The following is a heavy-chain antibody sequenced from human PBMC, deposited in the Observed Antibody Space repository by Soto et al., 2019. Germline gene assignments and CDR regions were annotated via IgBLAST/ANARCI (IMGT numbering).Heavy chain of an antibody. CDR2: ISWNSGSI. V-gene: IGHV3-9*01. Sequence: LRLSCAASGFTFDDYAMHWVRQAPGKGLEWVSGISWNSGSIGYADSVKGRFTISRDNAKNSLYLQMNSLRAEDTALYYCAKDIRSTIHYGMDVWGQGTTVTVSS. CDR1: GFTFDDYA. D-gene: IGHD2-2*01. CDR3: AKDIRSTIHYGMDV. J-gene: IGHJ6*02.